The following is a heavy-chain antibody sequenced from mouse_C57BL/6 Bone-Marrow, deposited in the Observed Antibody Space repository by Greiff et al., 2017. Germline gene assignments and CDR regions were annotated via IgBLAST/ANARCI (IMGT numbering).Heavy chain of an antibody. CDR1: GFTFSDYG. CDR3: ARRTYGSSFFDY. CDR2: ISSGSSTI. Sequence: EVKVVESGGGLVKPGGSLKLSCAASGFTFSDYGMHWVRQAPEKGLEWVAYISSGSSTIYYADTVKGRFTISRDNAKNTLFLQMTSLRSEDTAMYYCARRTYGSSFFDYGGQGTTLTVSS. J-gene: IGHJ2*01. V-gene: IGHV5-17*01. D-gene: IGHD1-1*01.